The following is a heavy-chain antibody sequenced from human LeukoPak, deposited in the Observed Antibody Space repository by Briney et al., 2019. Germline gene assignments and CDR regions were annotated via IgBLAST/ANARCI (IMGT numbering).Heavy chain of an antibody. J-gene: IGHJ5*02. CDR1: GYTLTELS. D-gene: IGHD6-13*01. Sequence: ASVKVSCKVSGYTLTELSMHWVRQAPGKGVEWMGGFDPEDGETIYAQKFQGRVTMTEDTSTDTAYMELSSLRSEDTAVYYCATHRSWVRWFDPWGQGTLVTVSS. CDR3: ATHRSWVRWFDP. CDR2: FDPEDGET. V-gene: IGHV1-24*01.